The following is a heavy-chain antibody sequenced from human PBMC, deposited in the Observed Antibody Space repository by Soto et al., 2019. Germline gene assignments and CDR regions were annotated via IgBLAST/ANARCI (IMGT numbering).Heavy chain of an antibody. J-gene: IGHJ4*02. CDR1: GFTFDDYG. CDR2: INWNGGST. V-gene: IGHV3-20*04. Sequence: EVQLVESGGGVVRPGGSLRLSCAASGFTFDDYGMSWVRQAPGKGLEWVSGINWNGGSTGYAASVKGRFTISRDNAKNYRYLQKNSQRAEDRALYYCARGDDYGGKPHFGCWGQGALVTVSS. CDR3: ARGDDYGGKPHFGC. D-gene: IGHD4-17*01.